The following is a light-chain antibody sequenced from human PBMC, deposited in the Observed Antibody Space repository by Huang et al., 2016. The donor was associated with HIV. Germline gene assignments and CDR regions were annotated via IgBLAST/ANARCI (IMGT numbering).Light chain of an antibody. CDR2: GAS. CDR3: QQSYSTLWT. Sequence: DLQVTQSPSSLSPSVGDRVTITCRASKSISTYLNWYQQQPGKGPKLLIHGASSLQSGVPSRFSGSGSGTDFTLTISTLQPEDFATYYCQQSYSTLWTFGQGTKVEIK. V-gene: IGKV1-39*01. CDR1: KSISTY. J-gene: IGKJ1*01.